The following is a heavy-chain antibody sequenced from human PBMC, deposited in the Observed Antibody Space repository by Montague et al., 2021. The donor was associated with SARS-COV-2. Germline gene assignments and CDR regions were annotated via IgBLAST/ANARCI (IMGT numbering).Heavy chain of an antibody. Sequence: SETLSLTCTVSGGSINSSSYYWGWIRQPPGKGLEWIGSIYYSGSTYYNPSLKSRVTISVDTSKNQFSLKLSSVTAADTAVYYCARDLAGYYGSGSYGGMDVWGQGTTVTVSS. CDR2: IYYSGST. CDR1: GGSINSSSYY. CDR3: ARDLAGYYGSGSYGGMDV. D-gene: IGHD3-10*01. V-gene: IGHV4-39*07. J-gene: IGHJ6*02.